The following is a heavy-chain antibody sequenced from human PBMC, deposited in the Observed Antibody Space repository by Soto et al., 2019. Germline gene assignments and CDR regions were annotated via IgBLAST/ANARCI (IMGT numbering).Heavy chain of an antibody. J-gene: IGHJ6*02. D-gene: IGHD3-10*01. CDR1: GYTFTDYY. CDR3: ARVPRGVYYGMDV. Sequence: QVQLVQSGAEVKKPGASVKVSCKASGYTFTDYYMHWVRQAPGQRLEWMGWINPNSGTTNYAQKFQGWVTMTRDTSIITVYVEVSRLRSDDTAVYYCARVPRGVYYGMDVWGQGTTVTVSS. CDR2: INPNSGTT. V-gene: IGHV1-2*04.